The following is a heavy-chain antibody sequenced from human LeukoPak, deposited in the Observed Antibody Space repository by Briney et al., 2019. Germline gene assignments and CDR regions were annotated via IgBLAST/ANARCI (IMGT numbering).Heavy chain of an antibody. Sequence: PGGSLRLSCAASGFTFSTYGMHWVRQAPGKGLEWVAFIRYDGGIKYYVDSVKGRFTISRDNSKNALYLQMNSLRGEDTAVYYCAKDSGSGWYEAHFDPWGQGTLVTVSS. CDR3: AKDSGSGWYEAHFDP. CDR1: GFTFSTYG. D-gene: IGHD6-19*01. CDR2: IRYDGGIK. J-gene: IGHJ5*02. V-gene: IGHV3-30*02.